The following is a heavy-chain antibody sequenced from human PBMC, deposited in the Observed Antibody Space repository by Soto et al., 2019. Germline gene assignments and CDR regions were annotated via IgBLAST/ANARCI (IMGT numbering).Heavy chain of an antibody. D-gene: IGHD3-10*01. V-gene: IGHV1-69*13. CDR1: GGTFSSFA. CDR2: IIPRVAAP. Sequence: SVKVSCKASGGTFSSFAISWVRLAPGQGLEWMGVIIPRVAAPTYALRFQGRVSITADESTSTAYMELNSLTSDDTAVYYCARDRVMRGNSFYYGMDVWGQGSTVTVSS. CDR3: ARDRVMRGNSFYYGMDV. J-gene: IGHJ6*02.